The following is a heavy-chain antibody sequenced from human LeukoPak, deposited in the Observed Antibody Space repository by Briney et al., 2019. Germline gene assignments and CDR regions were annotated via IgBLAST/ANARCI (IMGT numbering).Heavy chain of an antibody. Sequence: GGSLRLSCAASGVTFSKYGMHWVRQAPGKGLEWVALISSNGNDKLYGDSVKGRFTISRDDSKSTLYLQMNSLRVEDTAVYYCTTKVIRGNAGDDYDDWGQGTLVTVSS. D-gene: IGHD2/OR15-2a*01. CDR3: TTKVIRGNAGDDYDD. CDR2: ISSNGNDK. V-gene: IGHV3-30*03. CDR1: GVTFSKYG. J-gene: IGHJ4*02.